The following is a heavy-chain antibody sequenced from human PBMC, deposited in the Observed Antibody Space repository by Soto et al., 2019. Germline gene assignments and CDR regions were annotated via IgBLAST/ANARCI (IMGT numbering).Heavy chain of an antibody. CDR3: TTELCGAGCYPGSY. CDR2: IKRSRDGGTT. Sequence: EVQLVESGGGLVKPGGSLSPSCAASGFTFGNAWRNGFPQPPGRGLEWAGRIKRSRDGGTTNYAAPVKGRFTISRDDSKNTLYLEMKSLKTEDTAVYYCTTELCGAGCYPGSYWAQGTLVTVSS. D-gene: IGHD2-21*02. CDR1: GFTFGNAW. V-gene: IGHV3-15*07. J-gene: IGHJ4*02.